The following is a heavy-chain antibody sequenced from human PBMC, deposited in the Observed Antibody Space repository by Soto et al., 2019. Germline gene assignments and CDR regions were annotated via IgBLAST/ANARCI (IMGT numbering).Heavy chain of an antibody. D-gene: IGHD1-1*01. CDR2: TSYDGSNN. Sequence: QVQLVESGGGVVQPGTSLRLSCVGSGFTFRSYVLHWVRQAPGKGLEWVALTSYDGSNNYYDDSVQGRFPISRDNSRKTVDLQRDSLRPEVTARYYCAPCGTTGGLDVWGQGTLVSGSS. CDR1: GFTFRSYV. V-gene: IGHV3-30*04. CDR3: APCGTTGGLDV. J-gene: IGHJ4*02.